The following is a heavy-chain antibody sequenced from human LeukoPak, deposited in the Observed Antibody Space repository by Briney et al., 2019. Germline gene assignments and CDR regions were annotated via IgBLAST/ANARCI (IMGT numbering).Heavy chain of an antibody. D-gene: IGHD3-10*01. CDR2: INPNSGGT. CDR3: ARGPPVLLWFGELLLDY. V-gene: IGHV1-2*06. CDR1: GYTFTGYY. J-gene: IGHJ4*02. Sequence: ASVKVSCKASGYTFTGYYMHWVRQAPGQGLEWMGRINPNSGGTNYAQKFQGRVTMTRDTSISTAYMELSRLRSDDTAVYYCARGPPVLLWFGELLLDYWGQGTLVTVSS.